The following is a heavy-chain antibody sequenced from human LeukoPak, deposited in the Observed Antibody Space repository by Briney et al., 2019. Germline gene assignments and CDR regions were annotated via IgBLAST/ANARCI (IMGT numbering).Heavy chain of an antibody. V-gene: IGHV3-23*01. Sequence: GGSLRLPCAASGFTFSSYAMSWVRQAPGKGLEWVSAISGSGGSTYYADSVKGRFTISRDNSKNTLYLQMNSLRAEDTAVYYCAKVVGARKPNQENDYWGQGTLVTVSS. J-gene: IGHJ4*02. CDR2: ISGSGGST. D-gene: IGHD1-26*01. CDR1: GFTFSSYA. CDR3: AKVVGARKPNQENDY.